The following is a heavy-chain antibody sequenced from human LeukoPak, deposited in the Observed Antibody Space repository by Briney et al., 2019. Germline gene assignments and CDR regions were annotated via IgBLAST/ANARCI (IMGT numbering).Heavy chain of an antibody. J-gene: IGHJ4*02. CDR2: IRYDGSNK. CDR3: AKDSSSPPRGFDY. V-gene: IGHV3-30*02. CDR1: GFTFSSYG. Sequence: PGGSLRLSCAASGFTFSSYGMHWVRQAPGKGLEWVAFIRYDGSNKYYADSVKGRFTISRDNSKNTLYLQMNSLRAEDTAVYYCAKDSSSPPRGFDYWGQGTLVTVSS. D-gene: IGHD6-13*01.